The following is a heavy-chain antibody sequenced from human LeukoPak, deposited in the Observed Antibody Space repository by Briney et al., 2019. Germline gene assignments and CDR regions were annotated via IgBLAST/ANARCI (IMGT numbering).Heavy chain of an antibody. V-gene: IGHV1-46*01. CDR2: INPSGGST. Sequence: ASVKVSCKASGYTFTSYYMHWVRQAPGQGLEWMGIINPSGGSTSYAQKFLGRVTMTRDTSTSTVYMELSSLRSEDTAVYYCARVSHDSSGYSRWFDPWGQGTLVTVSS. CDR1: GYTFTSYY. D-gene: IGHD3-22*01. CDR3: ARVSHDSSGYSRWFDP. J-gene: IGHJ5*02.